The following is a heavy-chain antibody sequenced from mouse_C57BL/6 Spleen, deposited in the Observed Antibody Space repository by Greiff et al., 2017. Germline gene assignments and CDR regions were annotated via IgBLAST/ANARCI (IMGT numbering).Heavy chain of an antibody. J-gene: IGHJ4*01. CDR1: GFTFSDAW. V-gene: IGHV6-6*01. D-gene: IGHD2-14*01. Sequence: EVKLMESGGGLVQPGGSMKLSCAASGFTFSDAWMDWVRQSPEKGLEWVAEIRNKANNHATYYAESVKGRFTISRDDSKSSVYLQMNSLRAEDTGIYYCTAGYLYYYAMDYWGQGTSVTVSS. CDR2: IRNKANNHAT. CDR3: TAGYLYYYAMDY.